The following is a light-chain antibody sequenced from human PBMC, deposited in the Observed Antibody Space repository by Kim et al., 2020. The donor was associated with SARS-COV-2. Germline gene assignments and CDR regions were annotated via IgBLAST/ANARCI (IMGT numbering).Light chain of an antibody. CDR3: QSYDSSLSGSV. CDR1: SANIGAGYD. CDR2: ANS. V-gene: IGLV1-40*01. Sequence: RVTISCAGSSANIGAGYDVHWYQQLPGTAPKLLSYANSNRPSGVPDRFSGSKSGTSASLAITGLQAEDEADYYCQSYDSSLSGSVFGGGTQLTVL. J-gene: IGLJ2*01.